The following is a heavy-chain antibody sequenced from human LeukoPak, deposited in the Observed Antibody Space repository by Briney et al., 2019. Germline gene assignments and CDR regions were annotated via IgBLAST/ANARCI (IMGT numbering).Heavy chain of an antibody. CDR1: GYTFTGYY. CDR2: INPNSGGT. V-gene: IGHV1-2*02. CDR3: ARDPNLRYDWFDP. J-gene: IGHJ5*02. Sequence: ASVKVSCKASGYTFTGYYMHWVRQAPGQGLEWMGWINPNSGGTNYAQKFQGRVTMARDTSISTAYMELSRLRSDDTAVYYCARDPNLRYDWFDPWGQGTLVTVSS. D-gene: IGHD4-17*01.